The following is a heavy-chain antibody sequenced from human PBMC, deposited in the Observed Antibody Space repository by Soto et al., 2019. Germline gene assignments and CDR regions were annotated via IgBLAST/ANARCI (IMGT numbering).Heavy chain of an antibody. D-gene: IGHD2-15*01. V-gene: IGHV1-46*01. CDR1: GNTFTTYY. J-gene: IGHJ4*02. Sequence: ASVKVSCKASGNTFTTYYIHWVRQAPGQGLEWMGIFNPTSGSTNYAQKFQGRVTLTMDTSTSTAYMELSSLRSEDTAVYYCARNIVVVVAAYYFDYWGQGTLVTVSS. CDR3: ARNIVVVVAAYYFDY. CDR2: FNPTSGST.